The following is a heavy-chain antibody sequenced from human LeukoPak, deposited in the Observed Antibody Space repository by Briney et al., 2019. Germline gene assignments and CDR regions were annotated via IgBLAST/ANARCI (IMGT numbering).Heavy chain of an antibody. CDR1: GYSISSGYY. V-gene: IGHV4-38-2*01. CDR3: ARVIVVVPAAGSGYFDY. Sequence: SSETLSLTCAVSGYSISSGYYGGWIRQPPGKGLEWIGSIYPGGSTYYNPSLKSRVTISVDTSKNQFSLKLSSVTAADTAVYYCARVIVVVPAAGSGYFDYWGQGTLVTVSS. D-gene: IGHD2-2*01. J-gene: IGHJ4*02. CDR2: IYPGGST.